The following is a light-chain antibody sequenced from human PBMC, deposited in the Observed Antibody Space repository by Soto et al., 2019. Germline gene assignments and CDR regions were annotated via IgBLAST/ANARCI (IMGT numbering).Light chain of an antibody. CDR2: GAS. CDR3: QQYNNWPPYGIPRYT. Sequence: EIVMTQSPATLSVSPGERATLSCRASQSVSSNLAWYQQKPGQAPRLLIYGASTRATGIPARFSGSGSGTEFTLTISSLQSEDFAVYYCQQYNNWPPYGIPRYTFGQGTKLEIK. V-gene: IGKV3-15*01. CDR1: QSVSSN. J-gene: IGKJ2*01.